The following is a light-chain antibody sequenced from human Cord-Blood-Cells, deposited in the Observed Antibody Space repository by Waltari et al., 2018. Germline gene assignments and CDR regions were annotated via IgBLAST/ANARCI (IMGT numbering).Light chain of an antibody. CDR3: AACDDSLNGYV. Sequence: QPVLTQPPSASGTPGARVTLSCSGRRSTSGRTTSNWYQQPPGTAPKLLVHRNHRRPSGVPDRFSGSKSGTSASLAISGLQSEDEADYYCAACDDSLNGYVVGTGTKVTVL. CDR2: RNH. CDR1: RSTSGRTT. J-gene: IGLJ1*01. V-gene: IGLV1-44*01.